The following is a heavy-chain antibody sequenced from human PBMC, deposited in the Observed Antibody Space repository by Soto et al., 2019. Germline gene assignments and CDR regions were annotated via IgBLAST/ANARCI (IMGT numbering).Heavy chain of an antibody. D-gene: IGHD6-13*01. Sequence: ASVKVSCRASGGTFSSYAISWVRQAPGQGLEWMGGIIPIFGTADYAQKFQGRVTITADESTSTAYMELSSLRSEDTAVYYCASLIAAAGPPHSPRYYYGMDVWGQGTTVTVSS. CDR3: ASLIAAAGPPHSPRYYYGMDV. J-gene: IGHJ6*02. V-gene: IGHV1-69*13. CDR1: GGTFSSYA. CDR2: IIPIFGTA.